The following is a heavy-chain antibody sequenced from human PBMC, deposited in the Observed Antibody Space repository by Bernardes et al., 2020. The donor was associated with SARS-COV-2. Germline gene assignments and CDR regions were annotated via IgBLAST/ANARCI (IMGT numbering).Heavy chain of an antibody. V-gene: IGHV4-4*07. CDR2: IYTSGST. Sequence: SETLSLTCTVSGGSISSYYWSWIRQPAGKGLEWIGRIYTSGSTNYNPSLKSRVTMSVDTSKNQFSLKLSSVTAADTAVYYCARWSLGYCSGGSCYSGFDYWGQGTLVTVSS. CDR3: ARWSLGYCSGGSCYSGFDY. CDR1: GGSISSYY. J-gene: IGHJ4*02. D-gene: IGHD2-15*01.